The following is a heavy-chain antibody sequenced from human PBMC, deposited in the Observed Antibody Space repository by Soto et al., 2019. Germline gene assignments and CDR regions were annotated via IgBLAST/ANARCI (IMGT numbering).Heavy chain of an antibody. Sequence: EVQLLQSGGGLVQPGGSLSLSCAASGFTFNKYAMSWVRQTPGKGLEWVSSISGSGSTTYYAESVKDRFTISRDNSKNTLYLQMNSLRVEDTAIYYCAKRPSWGDYWGQGTLVTVSS. CDR1: GFTFNKYA. J-gene: IGHJ4*02. D-gene: IGHD3-16*01. CDR3: AKRPSWGDY. CDR2: ISGSGSTT. V-gene: IGHV3-23*01.